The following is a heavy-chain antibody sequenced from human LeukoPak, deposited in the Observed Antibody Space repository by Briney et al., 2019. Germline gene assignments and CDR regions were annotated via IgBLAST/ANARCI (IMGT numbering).Heavy chain of an antibody. CDR2: IYSVGST. V-gene: IGHV3-53*01. CDR1: GFTVSSNY. J-gene: IGHJ6*02. CDR3: ARTGVVPAAISDYYYGMDV. Sequence: GGSLRLSCAASGFTVSSNYMSWVRQAPGKGLEWVSVIYSVGSTYYADSVKGRFTISRDNSKNTLYLQMNSLRAEDTAVYYCARTGVVPAAISDYYYGMDVWGQGTTVTVSS. D-gene: IGHD2-2*01.